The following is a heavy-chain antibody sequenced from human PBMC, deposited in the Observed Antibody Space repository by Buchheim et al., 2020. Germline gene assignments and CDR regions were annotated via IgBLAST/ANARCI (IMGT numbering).Heavy chain of an antibody. CDR3: ARVRLKYYYDSSGYPDY. J-gene: IGHJ4*02. D-gene: IGHD3-22*01. CDR2: ISSSSSYT. Sequence: QVQLVESGGGLVKPGGSLRLSCAASGFTFSDYYMSWIRQAPGKGLEWVSYISSSSSYTNYADSVKGRFTISRDNPKNSLYLQMNSLRAEDTAVYYCARVRLKYYYDSSGYPDYWGQGTL. V-gene: IGHV3-11*06. CDR1: GFTFSDYY.